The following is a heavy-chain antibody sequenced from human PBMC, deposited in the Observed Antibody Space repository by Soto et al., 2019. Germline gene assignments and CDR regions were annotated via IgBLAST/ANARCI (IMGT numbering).Heavy chain of an antibody. J-gene: IGHJ4*02. CDR1: GFTFSSYA. CDR2: ISGSGGST. Sequence: EVQLLESGGGLVQPGGSLRLSCAASGFTFSSYAMSWVRQAPGKGLEWVSAISGSGGSTYYADSVKGRFTISRDNSKNTLYLQMNSLRAEYTAVYYCAKAGQWLVRGPAYFFVYWGQGSLVTVSS. V-gene: IGHV3-23*01. D-gene: IGHD6-19*01. CDR3: AKAGQWLVRGPAYFFVY.